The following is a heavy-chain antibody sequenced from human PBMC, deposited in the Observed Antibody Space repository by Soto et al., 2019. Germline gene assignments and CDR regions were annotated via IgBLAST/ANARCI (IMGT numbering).Heavy chain of an antibody. V-gene: IGHV3-30*03. CDR2: ISYDGTNK. Sequence: QVQLVESGGGVVQPGRSLRLSCAASGFPFTSYGMHWVREGPGKGLEWLAVISYDGTNKFYADSVKGRFTISSDNSKNTLYLQMNSLRPEDTALYYCVGGQFYFDYRGQGTLVIVS. J-gene: IGHJ4*02. CDR1: GFPFTSYG. D-gene: IGHD3-10*01. CDR3: VGGQFYFDY.